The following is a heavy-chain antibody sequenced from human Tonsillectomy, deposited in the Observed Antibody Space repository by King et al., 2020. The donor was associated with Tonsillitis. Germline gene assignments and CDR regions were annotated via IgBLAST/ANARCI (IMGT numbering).Heavy chain of an antibody. V-gene: IGHV4-30-4*07. CDR3: ARADNWAFFVD. CDR2: IYYSGIT. D-gene: IGHD1-1*01. CDR1: GGSISSGRVS. J-gene: IGHJ4*02. Sequence: QLQELGPGLVKPSQTLSLTCAVSGGSISSGRVSWSWIRQPPGKGLEWIGYIYYSGITYYNPSLKSRLTISLDASKSQFSLRLSSVTAADTAIYYCARADNWAFFVDWGQGTQVIVS.